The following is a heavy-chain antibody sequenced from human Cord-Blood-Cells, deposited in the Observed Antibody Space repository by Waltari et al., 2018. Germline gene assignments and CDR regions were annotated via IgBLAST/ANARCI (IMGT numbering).Heavy chain of an antibody. D-gene: IGHD3-10*01. J-gene: IGHJ4*02. Sequence: QVQLQQWGAGLLKPSETLSLTCAVYGGSCSGYYCSWIRQPPGKGLEWIGEINHSGSTNYNPSLKSRVTISVDTSKNQFSLKLSSVTAADTAVYYCARMVSVRGVIFDYWGQGTLVTVSS. CDR2: INHSGST. CDR1: GGSCSGYY. CDR3: ARMVSVRGVIFDY. V-gene: IGHV4-34*01.